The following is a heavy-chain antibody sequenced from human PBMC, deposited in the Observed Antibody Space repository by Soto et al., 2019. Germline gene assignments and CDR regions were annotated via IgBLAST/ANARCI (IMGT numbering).Heavy chain of an antibody. CDR1: GGTFNTFA. CDR2: IIPMFGTA. V-gene: IGHV1-69*01. D-gene: IGHD3-22*01. J-gene: IGHJ4*02. Sequence: QVQLVQSGAEVKKPGSSVKVSCLASGGTFNTFAISWVRQAPGQGLEYMGGIIPMFGTAHYAQKFQGRVTITADESTRTFYMELSSLRSEDTAVYYCARFSPPRGYYAYWGQGTLVTVSS. CDR3: ARFSPPRGYYAY.